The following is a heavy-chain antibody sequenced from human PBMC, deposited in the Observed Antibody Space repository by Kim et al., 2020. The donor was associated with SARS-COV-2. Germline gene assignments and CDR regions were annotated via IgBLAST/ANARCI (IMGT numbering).Heavy chain of an antibody. CDR3: AKVPKGERIVGVVIINYYFAY. J-gene: IGHJ4*02. V-gene: IGHV3-23*01. Sequence: RFTISRDTSKNTLSLQMNSLRAEDTAVYYCAKVPKGERIVGVVIINYYFAYWGQGTLVTVSS. D-gene: IGHD3-3*01.